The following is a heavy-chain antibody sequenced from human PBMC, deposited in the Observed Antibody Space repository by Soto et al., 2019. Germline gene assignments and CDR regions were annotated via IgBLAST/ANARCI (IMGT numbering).Heavy chain of an antibody. J-gene: IGHJ3*02. V-gene: IGHV3-53*01. CDR2: IYSGGGT. Sequence: PGGSLRLSCAVSGFTVSSNHMNWVRQAPGKGLEWVSVIYSGGGTYYADSVKGRCTVSRDNSKNTLYLQMNSLRAEDTAVYYCARGFVVTNAFDIWGQGTMVTVSS. CDR3: ARGFVVTNAFDI. CDR1: GFTVSSNH. D-gene: IGHD2-15*01.